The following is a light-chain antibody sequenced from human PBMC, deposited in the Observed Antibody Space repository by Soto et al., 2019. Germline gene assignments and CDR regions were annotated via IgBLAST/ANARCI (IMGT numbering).Light chain of an antibody. CDR1: SNDLGDYTY. V-gene: IGLV2-11*01. J-gene: IGLJ3*02. Sequence: QPVLTQPRSVSGSPGQSVTISCTGTSNDLGDYTYVSWYQLHPGKAPKLMIFDVTKRPSGVIDRFSGSKSGNTASLTISGLQAEDEADYFCCSYAGSYTLVFGGGTKLTVL. CDR3: CSYAGSYTLV. CDR2: DVT.